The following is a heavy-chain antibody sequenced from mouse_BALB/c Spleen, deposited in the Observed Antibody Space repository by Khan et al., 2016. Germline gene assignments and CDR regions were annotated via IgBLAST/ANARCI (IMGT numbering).Heavy chain of an antibody. Sequence: VQLLETGGGLVQPGGSRGLSCEGSGFTFSGFWMSWVRQTPGKTLEWIGDINSDGSAINYAPSIKDRFTIFRDNDKSTLYLQMSNVRSEDTATYFCMRYDGYYWYFDVWCAGTTVTVSS. V-gene: IGHV11-2*02. J-gene: IGHJ1*01. CDR3: MRYDGYYWYFDV. CDR2: INSDGSAI. D-gene: IGHD2-3*01. CDR1: GFTFSGFW.